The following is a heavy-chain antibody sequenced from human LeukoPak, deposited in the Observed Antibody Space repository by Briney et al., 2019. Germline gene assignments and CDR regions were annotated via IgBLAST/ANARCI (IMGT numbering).Heavy chain of an antibody. J-gene: IGHJ6*02. D-gene: IGHD6-13*01. CDR2: INTNSGGT. CDR1: GYTFTGYY. CDR3: AREIAAAGNYYYYGMDV. Sequence: ASVKVSCKGSGYTFTGYYMHWVRQPPAQGLEWMGCINTNSGGTNNVQKFQGWVTITRDTSISTAYMVLSRLRSDDTAVYYCAREIAAAGNYYYYGMDVWGQGTTVTVSS. V-gene: IGHV1-2*04.